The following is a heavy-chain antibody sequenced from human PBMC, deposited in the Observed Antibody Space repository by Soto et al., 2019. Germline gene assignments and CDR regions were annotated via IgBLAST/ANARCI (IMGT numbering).Heavy chain of an antibody. CDR1: GYNFTRNW. Sequence: GESLKISCKGSGYNFTRNWIGWVRQMPGKGLEWMGIIYPGDSETRYSPSFQGQVTISADKSISTAYLQWSSLKASDTAMYYCARRGKDNSYYVMAVWGQGTTVTVSS. CDR3: ARRGKDNSYYVMAV. V-gene: IGHV5-51*01. J-gene: IGHJ6*02. CDR2: IYPGDSET. D-gene: IGHD3-10*01.